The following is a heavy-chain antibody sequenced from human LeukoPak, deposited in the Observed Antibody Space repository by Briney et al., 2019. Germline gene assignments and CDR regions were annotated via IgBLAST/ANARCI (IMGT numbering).Heavy chain of an antibody. CDR3: ARHKDEDYFYYMDV. CDR2: IHPGDSDI. Sequence: GESLKISCQGFGYTFTTYWIGWGRQMPGKGLELMGIIHPGDSDIKYSPSFRGQVTISADRAISTAYLRWSSLKASDTATYYCARHKDEDYFYYMDVWGKGTTVTVSS. V-gene: IGHV5-51*01. CDR1: GYTFTTYW. J-gene: IGHJ6*03.